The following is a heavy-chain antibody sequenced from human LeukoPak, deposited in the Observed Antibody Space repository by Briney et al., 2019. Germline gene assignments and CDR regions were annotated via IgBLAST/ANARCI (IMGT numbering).Heavy chain of an antibody. D-gene: IGHD3-9*01. CDR1: GFTFDDYA. J-gene: IGHJ4*02. CDR3: AKAGLRYFDWLLYYFDY. CDR2: ISWNSGSI. Sequence: GGSLRLSCAASGFTFDDYAMHWVRQAPGKGPEWVSGISWNSGSIGYADSVKGRFTISRDNAKNSLYLQMNSLRAEDTALYYCAKAGLRYFDWLLYYFDYWGQGTLVTVSS. V-gene: IGHV3-9*01.